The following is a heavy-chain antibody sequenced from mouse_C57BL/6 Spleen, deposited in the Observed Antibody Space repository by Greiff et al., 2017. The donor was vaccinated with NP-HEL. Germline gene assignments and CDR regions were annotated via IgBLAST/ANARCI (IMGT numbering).Heavy chain of an antibody. Sequence: VKLVESGAELVKPGASVKISCKASGYAFSSYWMNWVKQRPGKGLEWIGQIYPGDGDTNYNGKFKGKATLTADKSSSTAYMQLSSLTSEDSAVYFCARWDYYGSSSRYFDVWGTGTTVTVSS. D-gene: IGHD1-1*01. CDR1: GYAFSSYW. V-gene: IGHV1-80*01. CDR3: ARWDYYGSSSRYFDV. J-gene: IGHJ1*03. CDR2: IYPGDGDT.